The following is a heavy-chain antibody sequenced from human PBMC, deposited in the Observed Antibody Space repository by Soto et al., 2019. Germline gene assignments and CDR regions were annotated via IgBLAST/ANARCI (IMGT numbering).Heavy chain of an antibody. J-gene: IGHJ4*02. Sequence: MQLVESGGGVVQPGRSLRLSCAASGFTFSTHAMHWVRQAPGKGLECVAIVSFDGTNKYHADSVKGRFTISRDNSKNTLYLQMSGLTPEDTAVYYCARDQTGITTAGGGRIDHWGQGTLVTVSS. CDR2: VSFDGTNK. CDR1: GFTFSTHA. D-gene: IGHD6-13*01. V-gene: IGHV3-30-3*01. CDR3: ARDQTGITTAGGGRIDH.